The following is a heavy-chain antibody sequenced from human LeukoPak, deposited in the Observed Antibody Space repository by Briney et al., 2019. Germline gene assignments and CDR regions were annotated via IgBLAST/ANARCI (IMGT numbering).Heavy chain of an antibody. CDR2: IFPGDSDT. CDR3: ARPVGFSGYVLP. V-gene: IGHV5-51*01. Sequence: KPGESLKISCKGSGYTFTSYWIGWVRQMPGRGLEWMGIIFPGDSDTRYSPSFQGQVTISADKSISTAYLQWSSLKASDTAIYYCARPVGFSGYVLPWGRGTLVTVSS. J-gene: IGHJ4*02. CDR1: GYTFTSYW. D-gene: IGHD5-12*01.